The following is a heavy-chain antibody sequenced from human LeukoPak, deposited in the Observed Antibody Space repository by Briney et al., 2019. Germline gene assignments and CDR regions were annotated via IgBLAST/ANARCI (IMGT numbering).Heavy chain of an antibody. CDR1: GGSISSYY. CDR2: IYYGGST. CDR3: ARVRGVLLWFGAFDY. D-gene: IGHD3-10*01. Sequence: SETLSLTCTVSGGSISSYYWSWIRQPPGKGLEWIGYIYYGGSTNYNPSLKSRVTISVDTSKNQFSLKLSSVTAADTAVYYCARVRGVLLWFGAFDYWGQGTLVTVSS. V-gene: IGHV4-59*01. J-gene: IGHJ4*02.